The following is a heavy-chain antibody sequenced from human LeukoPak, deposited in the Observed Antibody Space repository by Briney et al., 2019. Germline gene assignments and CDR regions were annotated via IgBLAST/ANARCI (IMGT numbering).Heavy chain of an antibody. CDR1: GFTFSTHG. Sequence: PGGSLRLSCAASGFTFSTHGMSWVRQAPGKGLEWVSVIFGGGGTYYGDSVRGRFTISRDNSKNSLYLQMDSLRAEDTAVYYCARGKYYYDSSGPDYFDYWGQGTLVTVSS. J-gene: IGHJ4*02. CDR2: IFGGGGT. V-gene: IGHV3-23*01. CDR3: ARGKYYYDSSGPDYFDY. D-gene: IGHD3-22*01.